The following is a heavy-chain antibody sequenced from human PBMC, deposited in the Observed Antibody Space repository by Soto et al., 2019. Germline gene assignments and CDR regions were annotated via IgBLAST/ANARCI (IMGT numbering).Heavy chain of an antibody. D-gene: IGHD3-22*01. CDR2: ISGSGGST. CDR3: ARNAKDYYDSSGYSLYNWFDP. Sequence: GGSLRLSCAASGFTFSSCAMSWVRQAPGKGLEWVSAISGSGGSTYYADSVKGRFTISRDNSKNTLYLQMNSLRAEDTAVYYCARNAKDYYDSSGYSLYNWFDPWGQGTLVTVSS. J-gene: IGHJ5*02. CDR1: GFTFSSCA. V-gene: IGHV3-23*01.